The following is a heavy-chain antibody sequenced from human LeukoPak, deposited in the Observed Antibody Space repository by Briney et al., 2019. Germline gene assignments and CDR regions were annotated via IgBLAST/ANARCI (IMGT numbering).Heavy chain of an antibody. CDR1: GYSFTSYW. CDR2: IYPGDSDT. V-gene: IGHV5-51*01. Sequence: GESLKISCKGSGYSFTSYWIGGVRQMPGKGLEGLGIIYPGDSDTRYSPFYQGQVTTSDDKSISTAYLQWSSLKAADTAMYFCAGRVGVAGTFDALDLWGQGTMVTVS. CDR3: AGRVGVAGTFDALDL. D-gene: IGHD2-21*02. J-gene: IGHJ3*01.